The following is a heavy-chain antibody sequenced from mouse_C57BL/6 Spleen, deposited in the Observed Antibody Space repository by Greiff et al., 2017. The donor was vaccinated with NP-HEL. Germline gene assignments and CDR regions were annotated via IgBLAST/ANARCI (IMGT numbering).Heavy chain of an antibody. V-gene: IGHV1-18*01. D-gene: IGHD2-1*01. CDR2: INPNNGGT. J-gene: IGHJ3*01. CDR1: GYTFTDYN. CDR3: ARKIYYGNYGGFAY. Sequence: EVQGVESGPELVKPGASVKIPCKASGYTFTDYNMDWVKQSHGKSLEWIGDINPNNGGTIYNQKFKGKATLTVDKSSSTAYMELRSLTSEDTAVYYCARKIYYGNYGGFAYWGQGTLVTVSA.